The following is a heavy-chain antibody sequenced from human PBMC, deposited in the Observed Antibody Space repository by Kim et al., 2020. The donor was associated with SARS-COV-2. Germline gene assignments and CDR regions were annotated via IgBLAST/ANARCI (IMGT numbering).Heavy chain of an antibody. J-gene: IGHJ4*01. CDR3: ARGCGYTSGYEY. Sequence: SETLSLTCTVSAGSISRYYWSWLRQSPGQGLEWIGYINFSGATNSNPSLKSRVSISVDTSKNQLSLRLTSVNGSDTAVYYCARGCGYTSGYEYWGHGTLVTVSS. D-gene: IGHD5-18*01. V-gene: IGHV4-59*13. CDR1: AGSISRYY. CDR2: INFSGAT.